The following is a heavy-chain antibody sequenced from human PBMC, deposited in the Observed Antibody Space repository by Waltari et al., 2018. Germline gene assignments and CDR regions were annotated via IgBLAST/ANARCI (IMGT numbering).Heavy chain of an antibody. CDR2: IYHSGST. CDR3: ARLNYGDYGSRHGGFDP. CDR1: GGSISRGGYS. J-gene: IGHJ5*02. V-gene: IGHV4-30-2*01. Sequence: QLQLQESGSGLVKPSQTLSLTCAVSGGSISRGGYSWSWIRQPPGKGLEWIGYIYHSGSTYYNPSLKSRVTISVDRSKNQFSLKLSSVTAADTAVYYCARLNYGDYGSRHGGFDPWGQGTLVTVSS. D-gene: IGHD4-17*01.